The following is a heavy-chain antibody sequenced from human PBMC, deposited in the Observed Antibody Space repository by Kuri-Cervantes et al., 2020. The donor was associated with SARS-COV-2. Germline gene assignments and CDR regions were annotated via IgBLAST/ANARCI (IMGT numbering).Heavy chain of an antibody. V-gene: IGHV3-21*01. CDR2: ISSSSSYI. Sequence: GESLKISCAASGFTFSSYSMNWVRQAPGKGLEWVSSISSSSSYIYYADSVKGRCTISRDNAKNSLYLQMNSLRAEDTAVYYCARGGLGGQLVDGMDVWGQGTTVTVSS. D-gene: IGHD6-6*01. J-gene: IGHJ6*02. CDR1: GFTFSSYS. CDR3: ARGGLGGQLVDGMDV.